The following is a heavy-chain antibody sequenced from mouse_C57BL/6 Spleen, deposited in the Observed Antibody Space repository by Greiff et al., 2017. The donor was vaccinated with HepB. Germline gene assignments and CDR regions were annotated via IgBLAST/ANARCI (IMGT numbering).Heavy chain of an antibody. CDR2: IYPGDGDT. V-gene: IGHV1-82*01. CDR3: ARSRDDYDPFAY. J-gene: IGHJ3*01. CDR1: GYAFSSSW. Sequence: QVQLQQSGPELVKPGASVKISCKASGYAFSSSWMNWVKQRPGKGLEWIGRIYPGDGDTNYNGKFKGKATLTADKSSSTAYMQLSSLTSEDSAVYFCARSRDDYDPFAYWGQGTLVTVSA. D-gene: IGHD2-4*01.